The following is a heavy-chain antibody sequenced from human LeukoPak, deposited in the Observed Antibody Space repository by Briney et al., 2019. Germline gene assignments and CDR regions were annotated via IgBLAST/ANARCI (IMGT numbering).Heavy chain of an antibody. Sequence: PGGSLRLSCAASGFTFSSYAMSWVRQAPGKGLEWVSAISGSGGSTYYADSVKGRFTISRDNPKNTLYLQMNSLRAEDTAVYYCAKDPYSSSWYDYWGQGTLVTVSS. CDR1: GFTFSSYA. D-gene: IGHD6-13*01. CDR3: AKDPYSSSWYDY. J-gene: IGHJ4*02. V-gene: IGHV3-23*01. CDR2: ISGSGGST.